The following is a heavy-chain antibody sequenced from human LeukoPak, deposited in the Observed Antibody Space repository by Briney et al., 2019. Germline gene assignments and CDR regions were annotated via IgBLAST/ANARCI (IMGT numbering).Heavy chain of an antibody. CDR2: INPNSGGT. CDR3: ARRVLLDYYYYGMDV. J-gene: IGHJ6*02. D-gene: IGHD2-8*02. Sequence: EASVKVSCKASGYTFTGYYMHWVRQAPGQGLEWMGWINPNSGGTNYAQNFQGRVTMTRDTSISTAYMELSRLRSDDTAVYYCARRVLLDYYYYGMDVWGQGTTVTVSS. V-gene: IGHV1-2*02. CDR1: GYTFTGYY.